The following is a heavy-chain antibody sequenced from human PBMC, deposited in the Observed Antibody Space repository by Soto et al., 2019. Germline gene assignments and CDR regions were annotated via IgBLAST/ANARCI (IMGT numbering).Heavy chain of an antibody. J-gene: IGHJ6*02. Sequence: ASVKVSCKASGYTFTSYAMHWVRQAPGQMLEWMGWINAGNGNSKYSQKFQGRVTITRDTSASTAYMELSSLRSEDTAVYYCASEELVVVVPAAVRGYYYGMDVWGQGTTVTVSS. D-gene: IGHD2-2*01. CDR1: GYTFTSYA. CDR3: ASEELVVVVPAAVRGYYYGMDV. V-gene: IGHV1-3*01. CDR2: INAGNGNS.